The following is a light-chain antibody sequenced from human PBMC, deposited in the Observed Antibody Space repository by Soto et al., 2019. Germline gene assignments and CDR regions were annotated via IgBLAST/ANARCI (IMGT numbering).Light chain of an antibody. CDR1: QGISNG. V-gene: IGKV1-27*01. CDR2: AAS. J-gene: IGKJ5*01. Sequence: DIQMTQSPSSLSASVGDRVTITCRASQGISNGLAWYQQKPGKVPKLLIYAASTLQPGVPSRFSGSGSGTDFTLTNSSLQPEDVATYYCQKHNSAPHTVGQGTRLEIK. CDR3: QKHNSAPHT.